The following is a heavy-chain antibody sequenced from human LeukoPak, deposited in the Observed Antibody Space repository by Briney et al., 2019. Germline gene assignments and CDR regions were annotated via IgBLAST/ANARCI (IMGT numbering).Heavy chain of an antibody. J-gene: IGHJ4*02. CDR2: ISYDGSNK. V-gene: IGHV3-30*04. CDR1: GFTFSSYA. Sequence: GGSLRLSCAASGFTFSSYAMHWVRQAPGKGLEWVAVISYDGSNKYYADSVKGRFTISRDNSKNTLYLRMNSLRAEDTAVYYCAREIVVVVPAALDYWGQGTLVTVSS. CDR3: AREIVVVVPAALDY. D-gene: IGHD2-2*01.